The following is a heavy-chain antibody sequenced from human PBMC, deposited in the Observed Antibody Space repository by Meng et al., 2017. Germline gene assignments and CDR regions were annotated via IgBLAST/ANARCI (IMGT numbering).Heavy chain of an antibody. CDR2: IYHSGST. CDR1: GGSISSSNW. V-gene: IGHV4-4*02. CDR3: ARLESIAARQRAVYYFDY. D-gene: IGHD6-6*01. Sequence: VQLQESATGPVKSSGTPSLTCAVSGGSISSSNWWSWVRQPPGKGLEWIGEIYHSGSTNYNPSLKSRVTISVDKSKNQFSLKLSSVTAADTAVYYCARLESIAARQRAVYYFDYWGQGTLVTVSS. J-gene: IGHJ4*02.